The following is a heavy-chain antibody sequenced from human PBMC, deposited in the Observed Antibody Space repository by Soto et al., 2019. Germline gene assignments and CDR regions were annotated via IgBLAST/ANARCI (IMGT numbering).Heavy chain of an antibody. CDR3: ARRRYSSSHGGPFDY. D-gene: IGHD6-13*01. CDR1: GGSISSSSYY. Sequence: PSETLSLTCTVSGGSISSSSYYWGWIRQPPGKGLEWIGSIYYSGSTYYNPSLKSRVTISVDTSKNQFSLKLSSVTAADTAVYYCARRRYSSSHGGPFDYWGQGTLVTVSS. CDR2: IYYSGST. V-gene: IGHV4-39*01. J-gene: IGHJ4*02.